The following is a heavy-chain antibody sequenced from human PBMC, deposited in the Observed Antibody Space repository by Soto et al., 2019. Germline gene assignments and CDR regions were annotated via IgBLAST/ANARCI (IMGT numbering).Heavy chain of an antibody. D-gene: IGHD6-19*01. V-gene: IGHV1-46*01. J-gene: IGHJ6*02. CDR2: INPSGGST. CDR1: GYTFTSYY. Sequence: QVQLVQSGAEVKKPGASVKVSCKASGYTFTSYYMHWVRQAPGQGLEWMGIINPSGGSTSYAQKCQAKNIRAGDKSQSAVYMKMRSLRSADTAVYYCARDSRPISSGWCKTGAGGMDVWGQGNTVTVSS. CDR3: ARDSRPISSGWCKTGAGGMDV.